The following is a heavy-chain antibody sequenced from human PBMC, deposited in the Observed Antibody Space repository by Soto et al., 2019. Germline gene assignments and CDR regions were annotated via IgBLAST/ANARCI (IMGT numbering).Heavy chain of an antibody. J-gene: IGHJ6*02. CDR3: ARSPDSSGYYPRRYYYGMDV. CDR2: IYHSGST. V-gene: IGHV4-4*02. D-gene: IGHD3-22*01. Sequence: QVQLQESGPGLVKPSGTLSLTCAVSGGSISSSNWWSWVRQPPGKGLEWIGEIYHSGSTNYNPSLKSRVTISVDKSKTQFSLMLSSVTAADTAVYYCARSPDSSGYYPRRYYYGMDVWGQGTTVTVSS. CDR1: GGSISSSNW.